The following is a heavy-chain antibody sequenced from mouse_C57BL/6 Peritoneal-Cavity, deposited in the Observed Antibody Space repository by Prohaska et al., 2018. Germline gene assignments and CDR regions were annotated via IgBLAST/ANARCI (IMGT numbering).Heavy chain of an antibody. Sequence: ISCKASGYTFTDYYMNWVKQSHGKSLEWIGDINPNNGGTSYNQKFKGKATLTVDKSSSTAYMELRSLTSEDSAVYYCARSGTRTWFAYWGQGTLVTVSA. CDR2: INPNNGGT. V-gene: IGHV1-26*01. CDR1: GYTFTDYY. CDR3: ARSGTRTWFAY. D-gene: IGHD3-3*01. J-gene: IGHJ3*01.